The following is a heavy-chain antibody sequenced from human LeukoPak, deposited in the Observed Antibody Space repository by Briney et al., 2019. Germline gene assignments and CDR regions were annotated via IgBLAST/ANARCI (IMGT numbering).Heavy chain of an antibody. Sequence: SETLSLTCTVSGGSISSYYWSWIRQPPGKGLEWIGYIYYSGSTNYNPSLKSRVTISVDTSKNQFSLKLSSVTAADTAVYYCARSPVAGIYSFDYWGQGTLVTVSS. CDR2: IYYSGST. CDR3: ARSPVAGIYSFDY. V-gene: IGHV4-59*01. D-gene: IGHD6-19*01. J-gene: IGHJ4*02. CDR1: GGSISSYY.